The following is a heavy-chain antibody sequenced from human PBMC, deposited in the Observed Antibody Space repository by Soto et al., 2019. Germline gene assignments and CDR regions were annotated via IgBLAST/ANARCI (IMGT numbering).Heavy chain of an antibody. V-gene: IGHV1-2*04. CDR2: INPNSGGT. J-gene: IGHJ6*02. CDR3: ARANWNYDGPLNYYYYGMDV. CDR1: GYTFTGYY. Sequence: ASVKVSCKASGYTFTGYYMHWVRQAPGQGLEWMGWINPNSGGTNYAQKFQGWVTMTRDTSISTAYMELSRLRSDDTAVYYCARANWNYDGPLNYYYYGMDVWGQGTTVTV. D-gene: IGHD1-7*01.